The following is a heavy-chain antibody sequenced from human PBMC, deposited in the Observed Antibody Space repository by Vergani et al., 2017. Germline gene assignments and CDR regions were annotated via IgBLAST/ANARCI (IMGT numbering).Heavy chain of an antibody. J-gene: IGHJ4*02. CDR3: ARSRVGRSGSYLQIDY. Sequence: QVQLVQSGAEVKKPGSSVKVSCKASGGTFSSYAISWVRQAPGQGLEWMGGIIPIFGTANYAQKFQGRVTLTADESTSTAYMELSSLRSEDTAVYYCARSRVGRSGSYLQIDYWGQGTLVTVSS. D-gene: IGHD1-26*01. CDR1: GGTFSSYA. V-gene: IGHV1-69*01. CDR2: IIPIFGTA.